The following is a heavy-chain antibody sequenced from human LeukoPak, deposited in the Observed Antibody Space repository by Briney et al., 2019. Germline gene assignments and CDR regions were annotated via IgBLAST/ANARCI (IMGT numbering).Heavy chain of an antibody. D-gene: IGHD3-10*01. CDR3: ARGFPAFDI. V-gene: IGHV3-21*01. CDR2: ISSSATYI. J-gene: IGHJ3*02. Sequence: GGSLRLSCAASAFTFSNYNMIWVRQAPGKGLEWVSSISSSATYIYYADSVKGRFTISRDNAKNSLYLQMNSLRAEDTAVYYCARGFPAFDIWGQGTMVTVSS. CDR1: AFTFSNYN.